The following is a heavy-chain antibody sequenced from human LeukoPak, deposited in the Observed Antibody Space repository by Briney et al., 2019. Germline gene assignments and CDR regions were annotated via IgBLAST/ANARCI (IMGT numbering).Heavy chain of an antibody. CDR3: ARGQIIRSGSSYYFDY. Sequence: GASAKVSCKASGYTFTSYDINWVRQATGQGLEWMGWMNPNSGNTGYAQKFQGRVTMTRNTSISTAYMELSSLRSEDTAVYYCARGQIIRSGSSYYFDYWGQGTLVTVSS. V-gene: IGHV1-8*01. CDR1: GYTFTSYD. D-gene: IGHD1-26*01. CDR2: MNPNSGNT. J-gene: IGHJ4*02.